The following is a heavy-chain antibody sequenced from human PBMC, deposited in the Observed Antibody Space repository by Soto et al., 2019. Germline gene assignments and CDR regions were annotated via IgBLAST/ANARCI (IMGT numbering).Heavy chain of an antibody. Sequence: ASETLSLTCTVSGGSVRSGSYYWSWIRQPPGKGLEWIGYIYYSGSTNYNPSLKSRVTISVDTPKNQFSPKLSSVTAADTAVYYCARQIQLWFQPFDYWGQGTLVTVSS. D-gene: IGHD5-18*01. CDR2: IYYSGST. J-gene: IGHJ4*02. CDR1: GGSVRSGSYY. V-gene: IGHV4-61*01. CDR3: ARQIQLWFQPFDY.